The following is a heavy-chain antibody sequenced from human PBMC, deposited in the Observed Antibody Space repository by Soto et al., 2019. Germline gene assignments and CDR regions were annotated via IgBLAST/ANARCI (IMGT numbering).Heavy chain of an antibody. V-gene: IGHV4-31*02. J-gene: IGHJ5*01. CDR2: IYYSGST. CDR3: ARDQGPSSNWSGWF. Sequence: PRKGLEWIGYIYYSGSTYYNPSLKSRVTISVDTSKNQFSLKLSSVTAADTAVYYCARDQGPSSNWSGWF. D-gene: IGHD1-20*01.